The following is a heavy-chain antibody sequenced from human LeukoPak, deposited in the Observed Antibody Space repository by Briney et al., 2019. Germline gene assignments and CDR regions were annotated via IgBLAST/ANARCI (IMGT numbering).Heavy chain of an antibody. CDR1: GESFSAYF. V-gene: IGHV4-34*01. Sequence: SETLSLTCAVHGESFSAYFWSWIRQVPGKGLEWIGEIDHRGSSNYNPPPKSRATISVDTSKNHFSLSLTSVTAADTAVYYCATRSSTLAAARCFDDWGQGTVVTVSS. J-gene: IGHJ4*03. D-gene: IGHD6-6*01. CDR2: IDHRGSS. CDR3: ATRSSTLAAARCFDD.